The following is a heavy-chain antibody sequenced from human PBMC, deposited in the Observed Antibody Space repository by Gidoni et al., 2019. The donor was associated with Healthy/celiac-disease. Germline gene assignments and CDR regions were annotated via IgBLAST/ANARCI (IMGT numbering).Heavy chain of an antibody. D-gene: IGHD2-21*01. V-gene: IGHV3-20*04. CDR3: ARDSRIGLDY. J-gene: IGHJ4*02. Sequence: EVQLVESGGGVVRPGRSLRPSCAAPGFTFDDHGMSWFRQAPGKGLEWVSGINWNGGSTGYADSVKGRFTISRDNAKNSLYLQMNSLRAEDTALYYCARDSRIGLDYWGQGTLVTVSS. CDR2: INWNGGST. CDR1: GFTFDDHG.